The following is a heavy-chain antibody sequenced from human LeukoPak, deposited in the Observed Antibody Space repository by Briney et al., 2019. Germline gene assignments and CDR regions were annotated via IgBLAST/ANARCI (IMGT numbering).Heavy chain of an antibody. D-gene: IGHD1-20*01. CDR1: GFTFSTYA. CDR2: ISGSGGST. Sequence: GRSLRLSCAASGFTFSTYAMSWVRQAPGKGLEWVSAISGSGGSTYYAHSVKGRFTISRDNSKNTLSLQMNSLRAEAPAVYYCAIAVRITGTTGDYWGQGTLVTVSS. V-gene: IGHV3-23*01. CDR3: AIAVRITGTTGDY. J-gene: IGHJ4*02.